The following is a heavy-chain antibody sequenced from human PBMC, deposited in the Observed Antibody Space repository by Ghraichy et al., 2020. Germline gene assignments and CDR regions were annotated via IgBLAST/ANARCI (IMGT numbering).Heavy chain of an antibody. Sequence: SQTLSLTCAVYGGSFSGYYWSWIRQPPGKGLEWIGEINHSGSTNYNPSLKSRVTISVDTSKNQFSLKLSSVTAAATAVYYCARGYVGYCSGGSCYRVSHYYYYGMDVWGQGTTVNVSS. J-gene: IGHJ6*02. CDR3: ARGYVGYCSGGSCYRVSHYYYYGMDV. CDR1: GGSFSGYY. CDR2: INHSGST. V-gene: IGHV4-34*01. D-gene: IGHD2-15*01.